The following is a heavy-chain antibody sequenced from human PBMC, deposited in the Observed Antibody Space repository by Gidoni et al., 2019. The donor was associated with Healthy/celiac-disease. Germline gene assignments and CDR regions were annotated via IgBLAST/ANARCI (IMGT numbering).Heavy chain of an antibody. Sequence: QVQLVQSGAEVKKPGASVKVSCKASGYTFTSYAMHWVRQAPGQRLEWMGWINAGNGNTKYSQKFQGRVTITRDTSASTAYMELSSLRSEDTAVYYCARASPSGSYLHPHFDYWGQGTLVTVSS. CDR3: ARASPSGSYLHPHFDY. J-gene: IGHJ4*02. V-gene: IGHV1-3*01. D-gene: IGHD1-26*01. CDR2: INAGNGNT. CDR1: GYTFTSYA.